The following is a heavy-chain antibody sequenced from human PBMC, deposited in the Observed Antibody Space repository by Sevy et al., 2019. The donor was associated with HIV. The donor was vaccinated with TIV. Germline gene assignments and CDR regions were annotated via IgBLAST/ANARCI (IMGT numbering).Heavy chain of an antibody. CDR3: ARGATFYSDSSGRVLSVLGAFDI. CDR2: IFSGGGT. D-gene: IGHD3-22*01. Sequence: GGSLRLSCAASGFTVSSNYMSWVRQAPGKGLEWVSIIFSGGGTYYADSVQGRFTISRDNSKNRVYLQMNSLRAEDTAVFYCARGATFYSDSSGRVLSVLGAFDIWGRGTMVTVSS. CDR1: GFTVSSNY. J-gene: IGHJ3*02. V-gene: IGHV3-53*01.